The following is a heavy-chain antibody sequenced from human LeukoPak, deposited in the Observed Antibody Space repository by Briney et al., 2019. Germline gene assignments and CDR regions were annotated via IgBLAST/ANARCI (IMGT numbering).Heavy chain of an antibody. CDR1: GYSISSGYY. J-gene: IGHJ4*02. V-gene: IGHV4-61*01. CDR2: IYYSGST. CDR3: ARHDYFDY. Sequence: SETLSLTXAVSGYSISSGYYWSWIRQPPGKGLEWIGYIYYSGSTNYNPSLKSRVTISVDTSKNQFSLKLSSVTAADTAVYYCARHDYFDYWGQGTLVTVSS.